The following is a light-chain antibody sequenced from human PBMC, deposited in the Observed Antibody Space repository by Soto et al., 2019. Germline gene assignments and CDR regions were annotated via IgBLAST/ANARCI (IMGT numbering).Light chain of an antibody. V-gene: IGKV3-15*01. Sequence: EIVMTQSPATLSVSPGERATLSCRASQSVSGNLAWYQQKPGQAPRLLMYGASTRATGIPARFSGSGSGAEFTLTISSLQSEDFAVYICQQYNNWPRTFGQGTKVEI. J-gene: IGKJ1*01. CDR3: QQYNNWPRT. CDR2: GAS. CDR1: QSVSGN.